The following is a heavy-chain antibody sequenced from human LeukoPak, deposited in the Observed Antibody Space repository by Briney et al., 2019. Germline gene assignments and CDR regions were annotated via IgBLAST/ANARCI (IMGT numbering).Heavy chain of an antibody. J-gene: IGHJ4*02. CDR3: VRRIAVAGTTDY. D-gene: IGHD6-19*01. Sequence: ASVKVSCKASGYTFTGYYMHWVRQAPGQGLEWMGWINPNSGGTNYAQKFQGRVTMTRDTSISTAYMELSRLRSDDTAVYYCVRRIAVAGTTDYWGQGTLVTVSS. CDR1: GYTFTGYY. V-gene: IGHV1-2*02. CDR2: INPNSGGT.